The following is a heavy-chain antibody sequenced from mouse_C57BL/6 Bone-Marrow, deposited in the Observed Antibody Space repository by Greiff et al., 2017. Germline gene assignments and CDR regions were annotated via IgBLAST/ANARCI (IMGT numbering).Heavy chain of an antibody. CDR2: IRSKSNNYAT. Sequence: EVKLVESGGGLVQPKGSLKLSCAASGFSFNTYAMNWVRQAPGKGLEWVARIRSKSNNYATYYADSVKDRFTISRDDSESMLYLQMNNLKTEDTAMYYCVRSDGYWYFDVWGTGTTVTVSS. D-gene: IGHD2-3*01. V-gene: IGHV10-1*01. J-gene: IGHJ1*03. CDR1: GFSFNTYA. CDR3: VRSDGYWYFDV.